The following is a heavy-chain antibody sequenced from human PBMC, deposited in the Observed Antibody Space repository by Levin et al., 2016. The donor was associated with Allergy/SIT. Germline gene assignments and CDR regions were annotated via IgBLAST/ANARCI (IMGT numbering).Heavy chain of an antibody. J-gene: IGHJ4*02. D-gene: IGHD3-10*02. V-gene: IGHV4-61*01. CDR2: IFSNGAT. CDR1: GGSVSSNSYY. CDR3: ARHDNVPVFRNGCDY. Sequence: SETLSLTCTVSGGSVSSNSYYWSWIRQPPEKGLEWIAYIFSNGATLKNPSLQSRVTISVDASKNQISLHLYSVTAADTAVYYCARHDNVPVFRNGCDYWGQGALVTVSS.